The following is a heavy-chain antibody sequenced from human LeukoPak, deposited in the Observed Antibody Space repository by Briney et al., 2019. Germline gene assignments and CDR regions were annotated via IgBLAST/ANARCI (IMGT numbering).Heavy chain of an antibody. D-gene: IGHD2-2*02. V-gene: IGHV1-2*02. CDR1: GYTFTGYY. CDR3: ATRGYCSSTSCYKAVGAFDI. CDR2: INPNSGGT. J-gene: IGHJ3*02. Sequence: ASVKVSCKASGYTFTGYYMHWVRQAPGQGREWMGWINPNSGGTNYAQKFQGRVTMTRDTSISTAYMELSRLRSDDTAVYYCATRGYCSSTSCYKAVGAFDIWGQGTMVTVSS.